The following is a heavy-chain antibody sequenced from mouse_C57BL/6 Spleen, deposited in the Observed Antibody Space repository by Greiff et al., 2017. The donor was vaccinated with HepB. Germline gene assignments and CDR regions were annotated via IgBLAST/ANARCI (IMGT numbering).Heavy chain of an antibody. CDR2: IYPGSGST. J-gene: IGHJ2*01. CDR3: ARKNGYFFDY. D-gene: IGHD2-2*01. CDR1: GYTFTSYW. V-gene: IGHV1-55*01. Sequence: QVQLKESGAELVKPGASVKMSCKASGYTFTSYWITWVKQRPGQGLEWIGDIYPGSGSTNYNEKFKSKATLTVDTSSSTAYMQLSSLTSEDSAVYYCARKNGYFFDYWGQGTTLTVSS.